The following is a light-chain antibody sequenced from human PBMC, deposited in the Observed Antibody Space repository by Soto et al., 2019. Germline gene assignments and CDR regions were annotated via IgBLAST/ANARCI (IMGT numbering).Light chain of an antibody. V-gene: IGLV2-11*01. J-gene: IGLJ1*01. CDR2: DVS. CDR3: CSYAGTYTVV. CDR1: NSNLGDYNY. Sequence: QSALTQPRSVSGSPGQSVAISCTGTNSNLGDYNYVSWYQQHPGKAPKLMISDVSKRPSGVPDRFSGSKSGNTASLTISGLQAEDEADYYCCSYAGTYTVVFGTGTKVTVL.